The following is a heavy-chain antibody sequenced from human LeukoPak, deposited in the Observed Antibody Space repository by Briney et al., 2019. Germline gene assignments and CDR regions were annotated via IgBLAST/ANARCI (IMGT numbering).Heavy chain of an antibody. V-gene: IGHV3-23*01. CDR2: ISGSGGST. D-gene: IGHD5-18*01. CDR3: ARGVYRYSYGSIDY. Sequence: GGSLRLSCAASGFTFSSYAMSWVRQAPGKGLEWVSAISGSGGSTYYADSVKGRFTISRDNAKNTLYLQMNSLKAEDTAVYYCARGVYRYSYGSIDYWGQGTLVTVSS. CDR1: GFTFSSYA. J-gene: IGHJ4*02.